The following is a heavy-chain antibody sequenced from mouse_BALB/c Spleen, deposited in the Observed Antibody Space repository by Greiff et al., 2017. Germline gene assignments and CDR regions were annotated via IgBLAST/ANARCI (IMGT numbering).Heavy chain of an antibody. J-gene: IGHJ2*01. Sequence: DVHLVESGGGLVQPGGSRKLSCAASGFTFSSFGMHWVRQAPEKGLEWVAYISSGSSTIYYADTVKGRFTISRDNPKNTLFLQMTSLRSEDTAMYYCAISTMITTGYFDYWGQGTTLTVSS. D-gene: IGHD2-4*01. CDR3: AISTMITTGYFDY. CDR2: ISSGSSTI. CDR1: GFTFSSFG. V-gene: IGHV5-17*02.